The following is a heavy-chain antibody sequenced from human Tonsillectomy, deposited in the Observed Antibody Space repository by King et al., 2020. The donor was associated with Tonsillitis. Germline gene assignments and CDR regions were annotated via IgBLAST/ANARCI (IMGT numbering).Heavy chain of an antibody. J-gene: IGHJ5*02. CDR2: INPNRGGT. CDR3: ARDDENWFDP. CDR1: GYTFTGYH. V-gene: IGHV1-2*02. Sequence: VQLVESGAEVKKPGASVKVSCKASGYTFTGYHIHWVRQAPGQGLEWMGWINPNRGGTNYAQTFQGRVTLPRDTSIRTTYMELSRLRSDDTAMYYCARDDENWFDPWGQGTLVTVSS.